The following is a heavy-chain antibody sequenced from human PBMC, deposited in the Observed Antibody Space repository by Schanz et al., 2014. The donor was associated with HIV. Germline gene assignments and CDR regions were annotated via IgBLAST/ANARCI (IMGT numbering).Heavy chain of an antibody. V-gene: IGHV3-30*18. CDR3: AKDRNHYDSRYRGKGNYYYYYGMDV. CDR1: GFTFDSYG. Sequence: VQLLESGGGLVQPGRSLRLSCAASGFTFDSYGIHWVRQAPGKGLEWVAVISYDGSNKKYADSVKGRFTISRDNSKNTLYLQMKSLRPEDTAVYYCAKDRNHYDSRYRGKGNYYYYYGMDVWGQGTTVTVSS. CDR2: ISYDGSNK. J-gene: IGHJ6*02. D-gene: IGHD3-22*01.